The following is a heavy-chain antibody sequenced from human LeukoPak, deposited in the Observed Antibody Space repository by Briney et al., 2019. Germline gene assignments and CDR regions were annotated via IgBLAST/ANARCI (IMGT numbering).Heavy chain of an antibody. D-gene: IGHD6-13*01. CDR3: ARGYGIAAAGMQWYFDL. CDR1: GGSFSGYY. Sequence: SETLSLTCAVYGGSFSGYYWSWIRQPPGKGLEWIGEINHSGSTNYNPSLKSRVTISVDTSKNQFSLKLSSVTAADTAVYYCARGYGIAAAGMQWYFDLWGRGTLVTVFS. CDR2: INHSGST. J-gene: IGHJ2*01. V-gene: IGHV4-34*01.